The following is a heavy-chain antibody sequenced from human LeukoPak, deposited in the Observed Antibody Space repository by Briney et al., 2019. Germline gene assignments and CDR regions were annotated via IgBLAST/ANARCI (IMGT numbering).Heavy chain of an antibody. CDR1: GFTFSDYY. CDR3: AKDRRTGITGTLSYFDY. D-gene: IGHD1-7*01. Sequence: GGSLRLSCAASGFTFSDYYMSWVRQAPGKGLEWVSAISGSGGSTYYADSVKGRFTISRDNSKNTLYLQMNSLRAEDTAVYYCAKDRRTGITGTLSYFDYWGQGTLVIVSS. CDR2: ISGSGGST. V-gene: IGHV3-23*01. J-gene: IGHJ4*02.